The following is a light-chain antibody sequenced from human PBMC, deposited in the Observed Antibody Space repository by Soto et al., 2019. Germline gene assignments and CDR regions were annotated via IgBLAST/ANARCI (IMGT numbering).Light chain of an antibody. J-gene: IGLJ2*01. Sequence: QSALTQPASVSGSPGQSNTISCTGTSSDVGSYNLVSWYQQYPGKAPKLMIYEGSKRPSGVSNRFSGSKSGNTASLTISGLQAEDEADYYCCSYAGSSTLVFGGGTKLTVL. CDR2: EGS. CDR1: SSDVGSYNL. CDR3: CSYAGSSTLV. V-gene: IGLV2-23*01.